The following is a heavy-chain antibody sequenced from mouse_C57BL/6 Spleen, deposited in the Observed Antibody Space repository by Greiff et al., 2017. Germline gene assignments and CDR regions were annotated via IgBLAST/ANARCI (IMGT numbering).Heavy chain of an antibody. J-gene: IGHJ4*01. CDR3: ARSLYYDYAYYAMDY. CDR2: INPNYGTT. V-gene: IGHV1-39*01. CDR1: GYSFTDCN. D-gene: IGHD2-4*01. Sequence: EVQLQQSGPELVKPGASVKISCKASGYSFTDCNMNWVKQSNGKSLEWIGVINPNYGTTSYNQKFKGKATLTVDQSSSTAYMQLNSLTSEDSAVYYCARSLYYDYAYYAMDYWGQGTSVTVSS.